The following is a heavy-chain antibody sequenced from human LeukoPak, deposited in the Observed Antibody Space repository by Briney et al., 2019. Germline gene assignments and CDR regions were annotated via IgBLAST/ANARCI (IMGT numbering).Heavy chain of an antibody. D-gene: IGHD3-10*01. CDR2: LYSDDNS. J-gene: IGHJ4*02. CDR3: ARGLWFGEPLGFDY. V-gene: IGHV3-53*01. Sequence: GGSLRLSCAASGFTFNTNYISWVRQAPGKGLEWISVLYSDDNSFYADSVKGRFTLSRDDSKNTVYLQMNSLRTDDTAVYYCARGLWFGEPLGFDYWGEGTRLTVSS. CDR1: GFTFNTNY.